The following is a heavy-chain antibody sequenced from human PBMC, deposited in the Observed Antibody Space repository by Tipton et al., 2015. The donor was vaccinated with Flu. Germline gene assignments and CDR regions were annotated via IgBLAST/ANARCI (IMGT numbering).Heavy chain of an antibody. J-gene: IGHJ5*02. V-gene: IGHV4-39*07. CDR2: IFHSGNT. CDR3: ARRDYSNYVSEPKNWFDP. D-gene: IGHD4-11*01. Sequence: TLSLTFSVSGSSIRSSNYFWGWIRQPPGKGLEWIGNIFHSGNTYHNPSLKSRVTISVDASKNYFSLKLSSVTAADTAVYYCARRDYSNYVSEPKNWFDPWGQGTLVAVSS. CDR1: GSSIRSSNYF.